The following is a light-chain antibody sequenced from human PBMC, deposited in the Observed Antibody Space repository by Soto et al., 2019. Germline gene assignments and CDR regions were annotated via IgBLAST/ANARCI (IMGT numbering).Light chain of an antibody. Sequence: IKRTQSPYTLSPSAADRVTITCRASQGISTYLNCYQQKPGKAPKLLIYAASSLQSGVPSRFSGSGSETDFTLTISSLQPEDFATYSCQQSYSTTWTFGQGTMVDIK. CDR1: QGISTY. J-gene: IGKJ1*01. CDR2: AAS. V-gene: IGKV1-39*01. CDR3: QQSYSTTWT.